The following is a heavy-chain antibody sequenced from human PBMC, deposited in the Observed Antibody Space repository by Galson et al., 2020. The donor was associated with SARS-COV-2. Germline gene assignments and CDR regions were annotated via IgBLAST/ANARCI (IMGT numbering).Heavy chain of an antibody. CDR3: ARGGSAYGGIAADGRFDP. Sequence: ASVKVSCKASGYSLNIYYMHWMRQAPGQGLEWMGMINPMDGSTKYAHNFQGRVTMTRDTSTSTVYMELSSLRSRDTAVYYCARGGSAYGGIAADGRFDPWGQGTLVTVSS. V-gene: IGHV1-46*02. J-gene: IGHJ5*02. CDR1: GYSLNIYY. D-gene: IGHD6-13*01. CDR2: INPMDGST.